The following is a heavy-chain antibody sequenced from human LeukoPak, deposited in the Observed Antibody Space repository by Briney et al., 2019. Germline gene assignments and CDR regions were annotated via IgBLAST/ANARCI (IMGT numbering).Heavy chain of an antibody. CDR2: IYSDNT. CDR3: ARGSFDSSGYYTSFDY. V-gene: IGHV3-53*01. CDR1: GFTVSGNS. J-gene: IGHJ4*02. Sequence: GGSLRLSCTVSGFTVSGNSMSWVRQAPGKGLEWVSFIYSDNTHYSDSVKGRFTISRDNSKNTLYLQMNSLRAEDTAVYYCARGSFDSSGYYTSFDYWGQGTLVTVSS. D-gene: IGHD3-22*01.